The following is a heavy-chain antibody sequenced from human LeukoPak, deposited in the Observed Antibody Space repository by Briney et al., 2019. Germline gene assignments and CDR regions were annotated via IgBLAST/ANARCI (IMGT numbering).Heavy chain of an antibody. D-gene: IGHD3-10*01. CDR2: IKQDGSEK. CDR1: GFTFSSYW. CDR3: ARDKVLWFGELSPPDY. J-gene: IGHJ4*02. Sequence: PGGSLRLSCAASGFTFSSYWMSWVRRAPGKGLEWVANIKQDGSEKYYVDSVKGRFTISRDNAKNSLYLQMNSLRAEDTAVYYCARDKVLWFGELSPPDYWGQGTLVTVSS. V-gene: IGHV3-7*01.